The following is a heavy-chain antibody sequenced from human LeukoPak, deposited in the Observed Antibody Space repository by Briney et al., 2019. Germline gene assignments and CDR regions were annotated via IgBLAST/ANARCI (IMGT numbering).Heavy chain of an antibody. CDR3: GKDITPGGMDV. J-gene: IGHJ6*02. CDR2: FSLDTDRI. Sequence: GRSLRLSCVASGLTRDQYAMHWVRQAPGKGLEWVSGFSLDTDRIDYADSVKGRFTISRDNAKNSLCLQMNSLRPEDTAVYYCGKDITPGGMDVWGQGTAVTVSS. V-gene: IGHV3-9*01. CDR1: GLTRDQYA. D-gene: IGHD2-15*01.